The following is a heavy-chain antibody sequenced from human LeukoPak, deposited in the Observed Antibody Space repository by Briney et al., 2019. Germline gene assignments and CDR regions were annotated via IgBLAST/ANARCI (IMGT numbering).Heavy chain of an antibody. CDR2: IYYSGST. CDR1: GGSISSSSYY. D-gene: IGHD5-18*01. J-gene: IGHJ4*02. V-gene: IGHV4-39*01. CDR3: ARPDRGYSYGPPFDY. Sequence: SETLSLTCTVSGGSISSSSYYWGWIRQPPGKGLEWIGSIYYSGSTYYNPSLKSRVTISVDTSKNQFSLKLSSVPAADTAVYYCARPDRGYSYGPPFDYWGRGTLVTVSS.